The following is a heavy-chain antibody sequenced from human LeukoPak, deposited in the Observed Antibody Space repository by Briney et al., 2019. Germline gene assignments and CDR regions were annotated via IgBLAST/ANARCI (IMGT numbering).Heavy chain of an antibody. D-gene: IGHD1-20*01. CDR1: GFTFSSYA. J-gene: IGHJ4*02. CDR2: ISYDGSNK. Sequence: PGGSLRLSCAASGFTFSSYAMHWVRQAPGKGLEWVAVISYDGSNKYYADSVKGRFTISRDNSENTLYLQMNSLRAEDTAVYYCARGPEYNWTPFDYWGQGTLVTVSS. V-gene: IGHV3-30-3*01. CDR3: ARGPEYNWTPFDY.